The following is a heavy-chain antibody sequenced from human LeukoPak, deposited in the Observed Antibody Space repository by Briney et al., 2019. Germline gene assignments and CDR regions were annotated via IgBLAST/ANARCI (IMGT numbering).Heavy chain of an antibody. CDR1: GFTFSDYY. J-gene: IGHJ4*02. CDR3: AKDLYSYGSGSDY. V-gene: IGHV3-11*05. Sequence: GGSLRLSCAASGFTFSDYYMSWIRQAPGKGLEWVSYISSSSSYTNYADSVKGRFTISRDNSKNTLYLQMNSLRAEDTAVYYCAKDLYSYGSGSDYWGQGTLVTVSS. D-gene: IGHD5-18*01. CDR2: ISSSSSYT.